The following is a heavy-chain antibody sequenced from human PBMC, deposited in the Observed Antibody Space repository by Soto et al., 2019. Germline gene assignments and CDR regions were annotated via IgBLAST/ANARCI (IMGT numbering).Heavy chain of an antibody. V-gene: IGHV3-23*01. D-gene: IGHD1-26*01. CDR3: GTRGTGSYYDY. Sequence: EVQLLESGGGLVQPGGSLRLSCAASGFTFSSYAMRWVRQAPVKGLEWFSAISGSGDSTYYADSVKGRFTIPRDNPKKALYLQVSRLTAADAAVYCQGTRGTGSYYDYRGQGTLVTVSA. CDR1: GFTFSSYA. J-gene: IGHJ4*02. CDR2: ISGSGDST.